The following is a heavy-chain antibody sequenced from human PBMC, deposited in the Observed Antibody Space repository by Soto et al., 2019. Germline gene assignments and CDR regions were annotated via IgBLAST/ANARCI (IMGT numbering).Heavy chain of an antibody. Sequence: QVPLVQSGAEVKKPGSSVKVSCKASGGTFSSYAISWVRQAPGQGLEWMGGIIPIFGTANYAQKFQGRVTITADESTSTAYMELSSLRSEDTAVYYCATERVAAAVRLTYWYFDLWGRGTLVTVSS. D-gene: IGHD6-13*01. V-gene: IGHV1-69*01. CDR3: ATERVAAAVRLTYWYFDL. J-gene: IGHJ2*01. CDR2: IIPIFGTA. CDR1: GGTFSSYA.